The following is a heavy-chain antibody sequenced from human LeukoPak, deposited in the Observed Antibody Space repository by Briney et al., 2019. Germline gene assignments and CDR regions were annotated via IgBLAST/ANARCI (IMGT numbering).Heavy chain of an antibody. D-gene: IGHD3-9*01. CDR2: ISWDGGST. J-gene: IGHJ4*02. CDR3: ARVRGDRDILTGYFKLYFDY. CDR1: GFTFDDYS. V-gene: IGHV3-43*01. Sequence: GGSLRLSCAASGFTFDDYSMHWVRQGPGKGLEWVSVISWDGGSTSYADSVKGRFTISRDNGKNSLYLQMNSLRGDDTAVYYCARVRGDRDILTGYFKLYFDYWGQGTLVTVPS.